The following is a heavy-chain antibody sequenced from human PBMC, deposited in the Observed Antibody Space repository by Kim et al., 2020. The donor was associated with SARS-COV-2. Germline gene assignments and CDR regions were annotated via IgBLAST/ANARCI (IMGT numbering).Heavy chain of an antibody. CDR3: SRGPYTGGSDY. V-gene: IGHV3-74*01. CDR1: GFTFSSYW. D-gene: IGHD1-1*01. J-gene: IGHJ4*02. CDR2: INSDGSST. Sequence: GGSLRLSCAASGFTFSSYWMHWVRQAPGKGLVWVSRINSDGSSTAYADSVKGRFTTSRDNAKNTLYLQVNSLRAEDTAMYYCSRGPYTGGSDYWGQGTLVTVSS.